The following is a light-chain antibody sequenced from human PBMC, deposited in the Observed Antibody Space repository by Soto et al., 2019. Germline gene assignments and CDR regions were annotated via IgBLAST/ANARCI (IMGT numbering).Light chain of an antibody. Sequence: ERVLTQSPATLSVFPGGRATLSCRASQSVSNNFAWYQQSPGQAPRLLIYGASTRATGVPARFSGSGSGTEFTLTISSLQSEDFALYYCQQYHTWPLTFGGGTKVEIK. CDR3: QQYHTWPLT. V-gene: IGKV3-15*01. J-gene: IGKJ4*01. CDR2: GAS. CDR1: QSVSNN.